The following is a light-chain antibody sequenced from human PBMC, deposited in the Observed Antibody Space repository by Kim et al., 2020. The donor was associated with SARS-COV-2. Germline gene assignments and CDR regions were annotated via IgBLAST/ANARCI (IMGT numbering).Light chain of an antibody. CDR1: NSGSKN. CDR2: RDS. Sequence: SVALGKTARITCGGNNSGSKNVHWYQQKPGQAPVLVIYRDSNRPSGIPERFSGSNSGNTATLTISRAQAGDEADYYCQVWDSSTVVFGGGTQLTVL. CDR3: QVWDSSTVV. V-gene: IGLV3-9*01. J-gene: IGLJ2*01.